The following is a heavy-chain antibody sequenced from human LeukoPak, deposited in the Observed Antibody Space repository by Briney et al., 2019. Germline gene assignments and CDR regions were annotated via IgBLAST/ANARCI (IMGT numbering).Heavy chain of an antibody. D-gene: IGHD5-18*01. CDR1: GFTFSSYA. J-gene: IGHJ2*01. V-gene: IGHV3-23*01. Sequence: GGSLRLSCAASGFTFSSYAMSWVRQAPGKGLEWVSAISGRGGTTYYADSVKGRFTISRDSSRNTLYLQMNSLRAEDTAVYYCAKDLTAMVTWWYFDLWGRGTLVTVSS. CDR2: ISGRGGTT. CDR3: AKDLTAMVTWWYFDL.